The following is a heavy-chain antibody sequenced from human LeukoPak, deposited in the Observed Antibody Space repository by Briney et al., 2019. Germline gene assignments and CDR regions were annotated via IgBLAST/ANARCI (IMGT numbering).Heavy chain of an antibody. D-gene: IGHD3-16*01. CDR2: VYYSGTT. CDR3: ATSYYDYDRWDY. CDR1: GNSIRSYY. V-gene: IGHV4-59*13. J-gene: IGHJ4*02. Sequence: SEPLSLPCTVSGNSIRSYYWNWIRQSPEKGLEWIGYVYYSGTTNYNPSLKSRVTISVDTSKNQFSLKLDSVTAADTAVYYCATSYYDYDRWDYWGQGVLVTVSS.